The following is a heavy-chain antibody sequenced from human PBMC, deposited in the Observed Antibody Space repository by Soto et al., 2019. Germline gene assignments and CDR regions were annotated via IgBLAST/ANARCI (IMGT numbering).Heavy chain of an antibody. D-gene: IGHD2-2*01. Sequence: PVGSLRLSCAASGFTFSSYSMNWVRQAPGKGLEWVSSISSSSSYIYYADSVKGRFTISRDNAKNSLYLQMNSLRAEDTAVYYCARRSSSKGWYSVVVPAADYYGMDGWGQVNKVTV. CDR3: ARRSSSKGWYSVVVPAADYYGMDG. CDR2: ISSSSSYI. J-gene: IGHJ6*02. CDR1: GFTFSSYS. V-gene: IGHV3-21*01.